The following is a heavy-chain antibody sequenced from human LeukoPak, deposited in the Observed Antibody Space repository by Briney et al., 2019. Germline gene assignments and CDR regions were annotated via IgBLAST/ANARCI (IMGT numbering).Heavy chain of an antibody. V-gene: IGHV3-21*01. D-gene: IGHD2-2*01. Sequence: PGGSLRLSCVASGFTFSDYAMSWVRQAPGKGLEWVSSISSSSSYIYYADSVKGRFTISRDNAKNSLYLQMNSLRAEDTAVYYCAREDIVVVPAASPIDYWGQGTLVTVSS. CDR3: AREDIVVVPAASPIDY. J-gene: IGHJ4*02. CDR1: GFTFSDYA. CDR2: ISSSSSYI.